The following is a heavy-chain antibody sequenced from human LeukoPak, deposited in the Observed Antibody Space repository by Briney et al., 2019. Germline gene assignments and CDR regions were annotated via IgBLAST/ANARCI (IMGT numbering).Heavy chain of an antibody. J-gene: IGHJ5*02. D-gene: IGHD3-9*01. CDR1: GGSVSSYY. Sequence: SEALSLTCTVSGGSVSSYYWSWIRQPPGKGLEWIGYIYYTGSTKYNPSLKSRVTISVDTSMNQFSLNLSSVTAADTAVYYCARHLILADYYNWFDPWGQGTLVTVSS. CDR2: IYYTGST. V-gene: IGHV4-59*08. CDR3: ARHLILADYYNWFDP.